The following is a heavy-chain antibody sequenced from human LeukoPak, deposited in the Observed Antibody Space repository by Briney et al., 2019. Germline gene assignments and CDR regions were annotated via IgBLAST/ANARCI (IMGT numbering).Heavy chain of an antibody. V-gene: IGHV3-73*01. CDR2: IRSKANSYAT. CDR1: GFTFSGSA. Sequence: GGSLKLSCAASGFTFSGSAMHWVRQASGKGLEWVGRIRSKANSYATAYAASVKGRFTISRDDSKNTAYLQMNSLKTEDTAVYYCTRHALTMVRGVIVNWGQGTLVTVSS. D-gene: IGHD3-10*01. CDR3: TRHALTMVRGVIVN. J-gene: IGHJ4*02.